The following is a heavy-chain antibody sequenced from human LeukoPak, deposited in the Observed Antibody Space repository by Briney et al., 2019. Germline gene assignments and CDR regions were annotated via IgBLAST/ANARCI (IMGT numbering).Heavy chain of an antibody. D-gene: IGHD2-2*01. J-gene: IGHJ4*02. CDR2: IQTDGSDK. CDR1: GIDFRASG. V-gene: IGHV3-30*02. Sequence: PGGSLRPSCAASGIDFRASGMHWVRQAPGMGLEWVTFIQTDGSDKYYAASVAGRFTISRDNSKNAVYLHMNSLRPDDTALYYCAREGGTVVVGRFDYWGQGTLVTVSS. CDR3: AREGGTVVVGRFDY.